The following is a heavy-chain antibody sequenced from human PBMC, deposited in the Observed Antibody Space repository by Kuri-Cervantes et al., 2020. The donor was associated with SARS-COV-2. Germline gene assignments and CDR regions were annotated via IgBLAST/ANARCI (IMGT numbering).Heavy chain of an antibody. CDR3: VGVLSNWFDP. CDR1: GASISNSY. J-gene: IGHJ5*02. D-gene: IGHD2/OR15-2a*01. CDR2: ISGRGDT. Sequence: WGSLCLSCTVSGASISNSYWNWIRHPAGKPLQWIGRISGRGDTIYNPSLKSRASMSVVTSKNQFSPTLTSVTAADTAVYYCVGVLSNWFDPWGQGTLVTVSS. V-gene: IGHV4-4*07.